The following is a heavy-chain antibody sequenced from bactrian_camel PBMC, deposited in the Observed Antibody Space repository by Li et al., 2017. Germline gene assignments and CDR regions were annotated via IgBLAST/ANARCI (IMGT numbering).Heavy chain of an antibody. CDR2: LGDDGST. V-gene: IGHV3S55*01. CDR3: AASRWVTWARELLESDFHF. Sequence: QLVESGGGSVQAGGSLRLSCVASGDTIGRYCMAWFRQAPGTTREGVAGLGDDGSTSYAKFAEGRFTISKNSKNTFYLQMNQLKPEDTAMYYCAASRWVTWARELLESDFHFWGQGTQVTVS. J-gene: IGHJ6*01. CDR1: GDTIGRYC. D-gene: IGHD1*01.